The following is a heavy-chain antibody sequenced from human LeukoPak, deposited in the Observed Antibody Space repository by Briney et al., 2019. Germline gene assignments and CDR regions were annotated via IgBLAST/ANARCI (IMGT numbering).Heavy chain of an antibody. V-gene: IGHV1-8*02. D-gene: IGHD3-16*02. Sequence: ASVKVSCKASGFTFTNYGITWVRQAPGQGLEWMGWMNPKSGTRVYAQKFQGRVTMTSDSYINTAYMELTSLTSDDTAVHYCAKGLRSDFWGQGTLVIVSS. CDR2: MNPKSGTR. CDR3: AKGLRSDF. CDR1: GFTFTNYG. J-gene: IGHJ4*02.